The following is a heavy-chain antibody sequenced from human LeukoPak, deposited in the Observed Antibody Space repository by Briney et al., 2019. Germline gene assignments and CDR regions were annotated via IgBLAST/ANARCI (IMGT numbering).Heavy chain of an antibody. CDR2: INPSGGST. J-gene: IGHJ6*02. D-gene: IGHD5-18*01. V-gene: IGHV1-46*01. CDR1: GYTFTSYY. CDR3: ARVTAMDTAMVPPNYYYYGMDV. Sequence: GASVKVSCKASGYTFTSYYMHWVRQAPGQGLEWMGIINPSGGSTSYAQKFQGRVTMTRDTSTSTVYMELSSLRSEDTAVYYCARVTAMDTAMVPPNYYYYGMDVWGQGTTVTVSS.